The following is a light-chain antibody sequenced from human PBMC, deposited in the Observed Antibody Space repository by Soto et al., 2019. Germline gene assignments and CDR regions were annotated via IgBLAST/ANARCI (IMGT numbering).Light chain of an antibody. CDR2: GAS. Sequence: EIVLTQSPGTLSLSPGERATRSCRASQSVSSSYLAWYQQKPGQAPRLLIYGASSRATGIPDRFSGSGSGTDFTLTINRLEPEDFAVYYCQQYGSSFTFGQGTRLEIK. V-gene: IGKV3-20*01. CDR1: QSVSSSY. CDR3: QQYGSSFT. J-gene: IGKJ5*01.